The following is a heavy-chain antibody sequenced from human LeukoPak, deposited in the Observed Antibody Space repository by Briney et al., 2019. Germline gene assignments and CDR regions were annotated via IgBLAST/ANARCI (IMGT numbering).Heavy chain of an antibody. CDR1: GFTFSNAW. J-gene: IGHJ3*02. Sequence: GGSLRLSCAASGFTFSNAWMSWVRQAPGKGLEWVGRIKSKTDGGTTDYAAPVKGRFTISRDDSKNTLYLRMNSLKTEDTAVYYCTSRSIIAVAGSVGIDAFDIWGQGTMVTVSS. CDR3: TSRSIIAVAGSVGIDAFDI. V-gene: IGHV3-15*01. D-gene: IGHD6-19*01. CDR2: IKSKTDGGTT.